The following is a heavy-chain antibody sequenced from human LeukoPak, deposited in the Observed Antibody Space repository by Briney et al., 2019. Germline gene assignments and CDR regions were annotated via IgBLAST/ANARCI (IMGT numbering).Heavy chain of an antibody. CDR1: GFTFSSYS. J-gene: IGHJ5*02. CDR3: AKDPEYCSGGSCYLNWFDP. V-gene: IGHV3-21*04. CDR2: ISSSSSYI. Sequence: GGSPRLSCAASGFTFSSYSMNWVRQAPGKGLEWVSSISSSSSYIYYADSVKGRFTISRDNAKNSLYLQMNSLRAEDTAVYYCAKDPEYCSGGSCYLNWFDPWGQGTLVTVSS. D-gene: IGHD2-15*01.